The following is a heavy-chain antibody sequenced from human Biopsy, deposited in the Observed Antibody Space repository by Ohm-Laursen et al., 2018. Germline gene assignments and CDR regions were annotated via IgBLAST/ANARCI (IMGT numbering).Heavy chain of an antibody. CDR1: GFIFSSAW. CDR2: ISSDGST. CDR3: ATDHYGSINS. J-gene: IGHJ4*02. V-gene: IGHV3-74*01. Sequence: SLRLSCSASGFIFSSAWMHWVRQAPGKGLVWVSCISSDGSTTYADSVKGRFTISRDNAKNTAYLQMNSLRADDTALYYCATDHYGSINSWGQGILVTVSS. D-gene: IGHD4-17*01.